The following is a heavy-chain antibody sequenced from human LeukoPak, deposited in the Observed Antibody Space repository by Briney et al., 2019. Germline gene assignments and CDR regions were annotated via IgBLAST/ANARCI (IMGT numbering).Heavy chain of an antibody. D-gene: IGHD3-3*01. Sequence: ASVKVSCKASGGTFSSYAISWVRQAPGQGLEWMGGIIPIFGTANYAQKFQGRVTITTDESTSTAYMELSSLRSEDTAVYYCERGVGADFWSGYYARNYYYYMDVWGKGTTVTVSS. CDR1: GGTFSSYA. CDR3: ERGVGADFWSGYYARNYYYYMDV. V-gene: IGHV1-69*05. CDR2: IIPIFGTA. J-gene: IGHJ6*03.